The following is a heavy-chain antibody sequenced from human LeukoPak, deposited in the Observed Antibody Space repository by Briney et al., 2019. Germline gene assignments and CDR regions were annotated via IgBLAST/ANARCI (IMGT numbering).Heavy chain of an antibody. CDR1: GGSISSYY. D-gene: IGHD6-19*01. J-gene: IGHJ3*02. CDR2: IYYSGST. CDR3: ARSEWLVLPGAFDI. V-gene: IGHV4-59*01. Sequence: PSETLSLTCTVSGGSISSYYWSWIRQPPGKGLEWIGYIYYSGSTNYNPSLKSRVTISVDTSKNQFSLKLSSVTAADTAVYYCARSEWLVLPGAFDIWGQGTMVTVSS.